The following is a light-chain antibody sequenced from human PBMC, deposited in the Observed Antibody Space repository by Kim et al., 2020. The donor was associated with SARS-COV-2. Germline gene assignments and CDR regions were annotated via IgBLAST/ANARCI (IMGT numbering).Light chain of an antibody. CDR2: GAS. CDR1: QSVSSSY. V-gene: IGKV3-20*01. CDR3: QQFGSSRWT. Sequence: EIVLTQSPGTLSLSPGERATLSCRASQSVSSSYLAWYQQKPGQAPRLLIYGASSRATGIPDKFSGSGSGTEFTLTISRLDPEDFAVYYCQQFGSSRWTFGQGTKVDIK. J-gene: IGKJ1*01.